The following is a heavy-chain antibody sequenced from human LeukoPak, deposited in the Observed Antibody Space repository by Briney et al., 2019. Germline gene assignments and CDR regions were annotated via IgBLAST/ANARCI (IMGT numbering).Heavy chain of an antibody. CDR2: INSDGSST. D-gene: IGHD3-22*01. CDR1: GFTFSSYW. Sequence: GGSLRLSCAASGFTFSSYWMHWVRQAPGKGLVWASRINSDGSSTYYADSVKGRFTISRDNSKNTLYLQMDSLRAEDTAVYYCATASRGSSGHYSDYWGQGTLVTVSS. J-gene: IGHJ4*02. V-gene: IGHV3-74*01. CDR3: ATASRGSSGHYSDY.